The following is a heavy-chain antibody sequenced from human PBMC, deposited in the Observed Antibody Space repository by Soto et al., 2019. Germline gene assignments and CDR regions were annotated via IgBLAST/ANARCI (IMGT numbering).Heavy chain of an antibody. CDR3: AKDNSGDYGYYFDY. J-gene: IGHJ4*02. Sequence: QVQLVESGGGVVQPGRSLRLSCAASGFTFSSYGMHWVRQAPGKGLEWVAVISYDGSNKYYADSVKGRFTISRDNSKNPLYLQMNSLRAEDTAVYYCAKDNSGDYGYYFDYWGPGTLVTVSS. CDR1: GFTFSSYG. V-gene: IGHV3-30*18. CDR2: ISYDGSNK. D-gene: IGHD4-17*01.